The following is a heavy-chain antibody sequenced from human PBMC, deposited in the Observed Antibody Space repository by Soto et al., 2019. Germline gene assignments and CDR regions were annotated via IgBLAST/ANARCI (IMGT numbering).Heavy chain of an antibody. CDR1: GYTFTSYA. D-gene: IGHD3-3*01. Sequence: ASVKVSCKASGYTFTSYAMHWVRQAPGQRLEWMGWINAGNGNTKYSQKFQGRVTMTRDTSTSTVYMELSSLRSEDTAVYYCARGYDFWSGYPPPYFDYWGQGTLVTVSS. CDR2: INAGNGNT. J-gene: IGHJ4*02. V-gene: IGHV1-3*01. CDR3: ARGYDFWSGYPPPYFDY.